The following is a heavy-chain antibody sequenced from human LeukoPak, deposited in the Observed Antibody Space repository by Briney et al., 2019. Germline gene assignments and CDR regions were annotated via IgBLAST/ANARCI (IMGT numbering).Heavy chain of an antibody. CDR2: IYYSGST. V-gene: IGHV4-59*01. CDR3: ARAGGYCSSTSCYMGNYYYYIDV. J-gene: IGHJ6*03. Sequence: SETLSLTCTVSGGSISSYYWCWLRQPPGNGLEWIGYIYYSGSTNYNPSLKSRVTISVDTSKNQFSLKLSSVTAADTAVYYCARAGGYCSSTSCYMGNYYYYIDVWGKRTTVTVSS. D-gene: IGHD2-2*02. CDR1: GGSISSYY.